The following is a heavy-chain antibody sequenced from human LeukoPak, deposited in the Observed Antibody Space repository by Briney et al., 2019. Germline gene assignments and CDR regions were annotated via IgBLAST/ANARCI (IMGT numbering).Heavy chain of an antibody. Sequence: ASVQVSCKASGYTFTNYGIPWVRQAPGPGLEWMGWRSAYNGNKKYAQKLQGRVTMTTDTSTNTAYMELRSLRSHDTAVYYCARDHSSSCQLFDYWGQGTLVTVSS. V-gene: IGHV1-18*01. CDR3: ARDHSSSCQLFDY. CDR1: GYTFTNYG. J-gene: IGHJ4*02. D-gene: IGHD6-13*01. CDR2: RSAYNGNK.